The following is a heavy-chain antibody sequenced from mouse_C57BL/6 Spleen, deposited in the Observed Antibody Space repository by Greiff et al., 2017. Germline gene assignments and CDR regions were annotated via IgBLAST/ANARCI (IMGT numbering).Heavy chain of an antibody. J-gene: IGHJ2*01. Sequence: EVQLQQSGPELVKPGASVKISCKASGYTFTDYYMNWVKQSHGKSLEWIGDSNPNNGGTSYNQKFKGKATLTVDKSSSTAYMELRSLTSEDSAVYYCARDNYSKRDYWGQGTTLTVSS. D-gene: IGHD2-5*01. CDR2: SNPNNGGT. V-gene: IGHV1-26*01. CDR1: GYTFTDYY. CDR3: ARDNYSKRDY.